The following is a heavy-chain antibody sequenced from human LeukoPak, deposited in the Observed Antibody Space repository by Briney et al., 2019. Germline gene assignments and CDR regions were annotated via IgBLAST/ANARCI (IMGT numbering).Heavy chain of an antibody. D-gene: IGHD6-13*01. Sequence: SETLSLTCTVSGGSISSGSYYWSWIRQPAGKGLEWIGRIYTSGSTNYNPSLKGRVTISVATSKNQFSLKLSSVTAADTAVYYCARAPRGSSSWYPALWYFDLWGRGTLVTVSS. J-gene: IGHJ2*01. CDR2: IYTSGST. V-gene: IGHV4-61*02. CDR3: ARAPRGSSSWYPALWYFDL. CDR1: GGSISSGSYY.